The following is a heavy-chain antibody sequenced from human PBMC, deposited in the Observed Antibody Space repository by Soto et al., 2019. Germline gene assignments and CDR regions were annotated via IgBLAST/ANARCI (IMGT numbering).Heavy chain of an antibody. V-gene: IGHV3-7*03. CDR1: GFTFSSSF. CDR3: ARYFRGSGRYFFDY. CDR2: INQDGGGT. Sequence: QRLSCVASGFTFSSSFMGWVRQVPGKGLEWVANINQDGGGTYYVDSVQGRFTISRDNAKDSLYLQMNSLRGEDTAVYYCARYFRGSGRYFFDYWGQGTLVTVSS. D-gene: IGHD6-19*01. J-gene: IGHJ4*02.